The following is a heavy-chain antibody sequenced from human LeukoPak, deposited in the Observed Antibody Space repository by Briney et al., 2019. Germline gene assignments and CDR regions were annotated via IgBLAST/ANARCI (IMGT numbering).Heavy chain of an antibody. CDR3: ARLGIMWPWFDP. J-gene: IGHJ5*02. V-gene: IGHV1-8*03. D-gene: IGHD7-27*01. Sequence: GASVKVSFKASGYTFTSYDINWVRQATGQGLEWMGWMNPNSGNTGYAQKFQGRVTITRNTSISTAYMELSSLRSEDTAVYYCARLGIMWPWFDPWGQGTLVTVSS. CDR2: MNPNSGNT. CDR1: GYTFTSYD.